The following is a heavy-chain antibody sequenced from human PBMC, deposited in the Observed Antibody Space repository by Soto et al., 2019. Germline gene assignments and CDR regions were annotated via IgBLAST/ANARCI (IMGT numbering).Heavy chain of an antibody. CDR2: IGGSGGST. Sequence: EVQLLESGGGLVQPGGSLRLSCAASGFTFSSYAMSGFRQAPGKGLEWVSAIGGSGGSTYYAASVRGRFTLSIYNYKNTLYQQMHSLRAEDTAVYYCAKVPRYDFWSGYDFDYWGQGTLVTVSS. D-gene: IGHD3-3*01. CDR1: GFTFSSYA. CDR3: AKVPRYDFWSGYDFDY. J-gene: IGHJ4*02. V-gene: IGHV3-23*01.